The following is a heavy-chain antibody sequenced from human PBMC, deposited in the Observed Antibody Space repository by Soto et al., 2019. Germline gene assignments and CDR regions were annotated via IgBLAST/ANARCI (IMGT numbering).Heavy chain of an antibody. D-gene: IGHD3-10*01. Sequence: GGSLRLSFADSGFTFSTYWMHWVRQAPGKGLVWVSRINSDGSTTGYADSVKGRFTISRDNAKNTVYLQMNSLRAVDTAVYYCARAAYYGSTNYYNSWGQGTLVTVSS. V-gene: IGHV3-74*01. J-gene: IGHJ4*02. CDR2: INSDGSTT. CDR1: GFTFSTYW. CDR3: ARAAYYGSTNYYNS.